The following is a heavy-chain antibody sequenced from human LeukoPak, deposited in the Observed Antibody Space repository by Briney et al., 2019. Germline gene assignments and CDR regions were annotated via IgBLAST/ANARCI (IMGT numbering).Heavy chain of an antibody. D-gene: IGHD3-10*01. Sequence: GGSLSLSCAASGFTLSIYAMRWVRQAPGKGLEWVSAISGSGGSTYYADSVKGRFTISRDNPKNTLFLQGNSLRAEDRAVYYCAKVLPCEFSPSSWFDPWGQGTLVTVSS. V-gene: IGHV3-23*01. J-gene: IGHJ5*02. CDR2: ISGSGGST. CDR3: AKVLPCEFSPSSWFDP. CDR1: GFTLSIYA.